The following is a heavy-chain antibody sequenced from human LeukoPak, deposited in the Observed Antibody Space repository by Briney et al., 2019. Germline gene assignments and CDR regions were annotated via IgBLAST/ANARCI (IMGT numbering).Heavy chain of an antibody. CDR3: AKSPIVGAIVYGMDV. Sequence: GGSLRLPCAASGFTFGSYAMSWVRQAPGKGLEWVSAISGSGGSTYYADSVKGRFTISRDNSKNTLYLQMNSLRAEDTAVYYCAKSPIVGAIVYGMDVWGQGTTVTVSS. D-gene: IGHD1-26*01. CDR1: GFTFGSYA. V-gene: IGHV3-23*01. J-gene: IGHJ6*02. CDR2: ISGSGGST.